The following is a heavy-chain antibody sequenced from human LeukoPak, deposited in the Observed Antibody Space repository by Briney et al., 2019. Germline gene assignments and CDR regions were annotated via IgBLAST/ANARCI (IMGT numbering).Heavy chain of an antibody. J-gene: IGHJ6*03. Sequence: NPSETLSLTCAVYGGSFSGYYWSWIRQPPGKGLEWIGEINHSGSTNYNPSLKSRVTISVDTSKNQFSLKLSSVTAADTAVYYCARSRSIWSGNINYYYYYMDVWGKGTTVTVSS. CDR1: GGSFSGYY. CDR2: INHSGST. D-gene: IGHD3-3*01. CDR3: ARSRSIWSGNINYYYYYMDV. V-gene: IGHV4-34*01.